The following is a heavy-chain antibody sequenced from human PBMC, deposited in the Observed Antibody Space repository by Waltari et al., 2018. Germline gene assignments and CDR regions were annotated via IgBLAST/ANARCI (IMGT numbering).Heavy chain of an antibody. CDR3: AKEIAAAGGIDY. Sequence: QVQLVESGGGVVQPGRSLRLSCAASGFTFSSYGMHWVRQAPGKGLEWVAVIWYDGSNKYYADSVKGRFTISRDNSKNTLYLQMNSLRAEDTAMYYCAKEIAAAGGIDYWGQGTLVTVSS. V-gene: IGHV3-30*18. J-gene: IGHJ4*02. CDR2: IWYDGSNK. CDR1: GFTFSSYG. D-gene: IGHD6-13*01.